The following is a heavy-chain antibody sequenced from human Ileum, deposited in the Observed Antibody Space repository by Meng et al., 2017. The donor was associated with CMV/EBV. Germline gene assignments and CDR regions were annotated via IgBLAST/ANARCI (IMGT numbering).Heavy chain of an antibody. CDR3: ARTNNADY. Sequence: LVEAGGGLVQPGWSLRLSCAASGFTLSNYWMQWVRQAPGKGLVWVASISFDGSSTNYADSVKGRFTMSRDNAKNTMYLQMNSVRVDDTAMYYCARTNNADYWGQGTLVTVSS. CDR2: ISFDGSST. D-gene: IGHD1-14*01. CDR1: GFTLSNYW. J-gene: IGHJ4*02. V-gene: IGHV3-74*01.